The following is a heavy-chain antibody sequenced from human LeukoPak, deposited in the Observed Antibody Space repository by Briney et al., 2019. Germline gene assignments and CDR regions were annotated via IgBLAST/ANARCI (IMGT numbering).Heavy chain of an antibody. J-gene: IGHJ4*02. CDR3: ARGPNGGYESWSFDY. V-gene: IGHV4-61*02. D-gene: IGHD5-12*01. CDR2: IYTSVTT. CDR1: GGSISSGGYY. Sequence: SQTLSLTCTVSGGSISSGGYYWSWIRQPAGKGLEWIGRIYTSVTTNYNPSLKSRVTMSVDTSKNQFSLKLSSVTAADTAVYYCARGPNGGYESWSFDYWGQGTLVTVSS.